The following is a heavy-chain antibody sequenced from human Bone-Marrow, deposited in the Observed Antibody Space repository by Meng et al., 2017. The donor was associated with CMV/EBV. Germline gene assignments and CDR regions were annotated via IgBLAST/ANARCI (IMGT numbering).Heavy chain of an antibody. V-gene: IGHV3-30-3*01. CDR3: ARDLDVVVPAAAQYYYYYYGMDV. J-gene: IGHJ6*02. CDR2: ISYDGSNK. CDR1: RFTFSSYA. D-gene: IGHD2-2*01. Sequence: GESLKISCAASRFTFSSYAMHWVRQAPGKGLEWVAVISYDGSNKYYADSVKGRFTISRDNSKNTLYLQMNSLRAEDTAVYYCARDLDVVVPAAAQYYYYYYGMDVWGQGTTVTVSS.